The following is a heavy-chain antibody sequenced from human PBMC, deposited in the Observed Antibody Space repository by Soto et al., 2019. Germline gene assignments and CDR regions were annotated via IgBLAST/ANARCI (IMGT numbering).Heavy chain of an antibody. CDR1: GFDFNNYW. D-gene: IGHD4-17*01. J-gene: IGHJ5*02. CDR2: INGDGSDT. CDR3: ARDQTTGDWFDA. V-gene: IGHV3-74*03. Sequence: EVQLVESGGGLVQPGGSLRLSCGASGFDFNNYWMHWVRQDPGKGLVWVSRINGDGSDTKYADSVKGRSTISRDNAKKTVYLQMNSLRAEDTAVYYCARDQTTGDWFDAWGQGTLVTVSS.